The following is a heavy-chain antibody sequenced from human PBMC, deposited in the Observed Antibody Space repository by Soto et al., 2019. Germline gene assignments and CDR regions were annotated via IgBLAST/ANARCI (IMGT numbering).Heavy chain of an antibody. V-gene: IGHV1-18*01. J-gene: IGHJ6*02. D-gene: IGHD2-8*01. CDR3: ARDSVRYCRDGVCYQGSYYFAMDV. CDR2: ISASNGNT. CDR1: GYTFTSYG. Sequence: QVQLVQSGAEVKNSGASVKVSCKASGYTFTSYGFSWVRQAPGQGLEWMGWISASNGNTNYAQKLQGGVTMTTDTSTGTAYMELRSLRSDDTATYYCARDSVRYCRDGVCYQGSYYFAMDVWGQGTTVTVS.